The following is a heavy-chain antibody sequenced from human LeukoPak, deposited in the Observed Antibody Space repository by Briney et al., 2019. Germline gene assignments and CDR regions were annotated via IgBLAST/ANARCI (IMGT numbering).Heavy chain of an antibody. CDR2: ITTGGSSI. Sequence: GGSLILSCAGSGFTFSAYAMAWVRQVSGKGLECVSHITTGGSSIFYADSVKGRFTISRDNAKNSLYLQMNSLRAEDAAVYYCARVRYDSGWYDYWGQGALVTVSS. J-gene: IGHJ4*02. CDR3: ARVRYDSGWYDY. CDR1: GFTFSAYA. V-gene: IGHV3-48*04. D-gene: IGHD6-19*01.